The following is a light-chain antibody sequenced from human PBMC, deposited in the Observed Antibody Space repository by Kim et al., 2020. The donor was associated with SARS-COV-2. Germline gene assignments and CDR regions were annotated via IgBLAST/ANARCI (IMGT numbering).Light chain of an antibody. J-gene: IGKJ4*01. CDR1: QSVSSN. CDR2: GAS. Sequence: VSPGERATPSCRASQSVSSNLAWYQQKPGQAPRLLIYGASTRAAGFPARFSGSGSGTEFTLTISSLQSEDFALYYCQQYHNWPLSFGGGTKVDIK. V-gene: IGKV3-15*01. CDR3: QQYHNWPLS.